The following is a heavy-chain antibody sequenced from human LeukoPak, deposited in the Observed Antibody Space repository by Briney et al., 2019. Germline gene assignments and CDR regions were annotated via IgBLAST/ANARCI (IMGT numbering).Heavy chain of an antibody. CDR2: IYFSGST. CDR1: GGSISTSSYY. Sequence: PSETLSLTCTVSGGSISTSSYYWGWIRQPPGKGLEWIATIYFSGSTYYNPSLKSRATISVDTSKNQFSLKLSSVTAADTAVYYCARHRVGTGGPGYFDYWGQGALVTVSS. D-gene: IGHD2-8*02. V-gene: IGHV4-39*01. J-gene: IGHJ4*02. CDR3: ARHRVGTGGPGYFDY.